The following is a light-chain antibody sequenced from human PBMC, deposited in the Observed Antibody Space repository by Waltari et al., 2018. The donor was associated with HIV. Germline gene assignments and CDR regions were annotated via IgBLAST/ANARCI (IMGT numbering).Light chain of an antibody. J-gene: IGLJ1*01. CDR3: SSYTGSSTRYV. V-gene: IGLV2-14*01. CDR2: EVS. CDR1: SSDVGGYNY. Sequence: QSALTQPASVSGSPGQSITMPCTGTSSDVGGYNYVSWYQQHPGKAPKIIIYEVSNRPSGVSNRFSGSKSGNTASLTISGLQAEDEADYYCSSYTGSSTRYVFGTGTKVTVL.